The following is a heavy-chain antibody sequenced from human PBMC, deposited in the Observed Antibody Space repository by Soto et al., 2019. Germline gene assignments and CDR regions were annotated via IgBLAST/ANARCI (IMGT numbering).Heavy chain of an antibody. V-gene: IGHV3-64D*06. CDR2: ISTNGGST. Sequence: PGGSLRLSCAASGFTFSSYAMSWVRQAPGKGLEWVSAISTNGGSTHYADSVKGRFTISRDNSKNTQYLQMSSLRADDTAVYYCVKGEYYYDSSGYYPFDYWGQGTLVTVSS. CDR3: VKGEYYYDSSGYYPFDY. CDR1: GFTFSSYA. D-gene: IGHD3-22*01. J-gene: IGHJ4*02.